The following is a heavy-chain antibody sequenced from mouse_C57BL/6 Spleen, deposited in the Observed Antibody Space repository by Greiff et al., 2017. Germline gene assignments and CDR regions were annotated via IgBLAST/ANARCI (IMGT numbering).Heavy chain of an antibody. Sequence: EVQGVESGGGLVQPGGSLKLSCAASGFTFSDYGMAWVRQAPRKGPEWVAFISNLAYSIYYADTVTGRFTISRENAKNTLYLEMSSLRSEDTAMYYCARQNYYGSSWGAMDYWGQGTSVTVSS. CDR1: GFTFSDYG. CDR2: ISNLAYSI. CDR3: ARQNYYGSSWGAMDY. V-gene: IGHV5-15*01. D-gene: IGHD1-1*01. J-gene: IGHJ4*01.